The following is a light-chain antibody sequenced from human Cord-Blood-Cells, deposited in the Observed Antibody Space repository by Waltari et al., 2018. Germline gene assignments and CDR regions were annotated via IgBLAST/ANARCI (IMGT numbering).Light chain of an antibody. Sequence: DIQMTQSPSSLSASVGDRVTITCRASQGIRNDLGWYQQKPGKAPKRLIYAASSLQSGVPSRFSGSGSGTDFTLTISSLEPEDFAVYYCQQRSNWRTFGQGTRLEIK. CDR1: QGIRND. V-gene: IGKV1-17*01. CDR3: QQRSNWRT. J-gene: IGKJ5*01. CDR2: AAS.